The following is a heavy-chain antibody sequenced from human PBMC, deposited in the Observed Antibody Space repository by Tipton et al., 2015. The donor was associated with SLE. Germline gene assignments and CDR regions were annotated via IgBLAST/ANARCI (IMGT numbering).Heavy chain of an antibody. CDR2: ISTYNGNT. D-gene: IGHD4-17*01. J-gene: IGHJ2*01. CDR1: AYTFTTYS. CDR3: ARAVTTGLYWYFDV. V-gene: IGHV1-18*01. Sequence: QVQLVQSGAEVKNPGASVKVSCKASAYTFTTYSISWVRQAPGQGLEWMGWISTYNGNTNYAQKLQGRVTMTTDTSTSTAYMELRSLRSDDTALNYCARAVTTGLYWYFDVWGRGTLVTVSS.